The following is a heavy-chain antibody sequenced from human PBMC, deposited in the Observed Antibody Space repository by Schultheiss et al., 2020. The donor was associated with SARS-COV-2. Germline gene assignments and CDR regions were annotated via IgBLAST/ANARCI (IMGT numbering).Heavy chain of an antibody. D-gene: IGHD2-15*01. CDR3: ARAGGSSIGYCSGGGCSPMDY. V-gene: IGHV3-30*03. J-gene: IGHJ4*02. Sequence: GGSLRLSCAASGFTFSSYGMHWVRQAPGKGLEWVAVISYDGSNKYYADSVKGRFTISRENAKKSLSLQMNNLRAEDTAVYYCARAGGSSIGYCSGGGCSPMDYWGQGTLVTVSS. CDR1: GFTFSSYG. CDR2: ISYDGSNK.